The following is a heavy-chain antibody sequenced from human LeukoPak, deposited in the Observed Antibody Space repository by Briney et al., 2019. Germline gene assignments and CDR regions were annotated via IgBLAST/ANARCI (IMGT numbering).Heavy chain of an antibody. CDR1: GFTFSNSW. V-gene: IGHV3-15*01. J-gene: IGHJ5*02. D-gene: IGHD3-16*01. CDR2: IKSKTNRETT. Sequence: GGSLRLSCAVSGFTFSNSWMSWVRQAPGRGLEWVGHIKSKTNRETTDYAAPVKGRFTISRDDSKNTMYLQMNSLKTDDTAVYYCTTEMVTFGGVILHPEFDPWGQGTLVTVSS. CDR3: TTEMVTFGGVILHPEFDP.